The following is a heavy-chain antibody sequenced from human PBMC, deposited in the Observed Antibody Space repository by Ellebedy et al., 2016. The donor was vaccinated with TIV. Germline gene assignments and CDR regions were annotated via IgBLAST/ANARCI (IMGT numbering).Heavy chain of an antibody. Sequence: PGGSLRLSCAASGFTFEDNAMHWVRQRPGKGLEWVSGVSWNSAARGYADPVKGRFTISRDNAKKSLYLQMDSLRAEDTALYYCVKAPTNSVRLDYWGQGTLVTVSS. CDR2: VSWNSAAR. V-gene: IGHV3-9*01. CDR1: GFTFEDNA. CDR3: VKAPTNSVRLDY. D-gene: IGHD3-10*01. J-gene: IGHJ4*02.